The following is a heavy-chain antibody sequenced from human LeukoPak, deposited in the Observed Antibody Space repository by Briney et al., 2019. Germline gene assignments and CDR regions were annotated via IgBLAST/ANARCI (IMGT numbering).Heavy chain of an antibody. CDR3: ARTVDTAMDYYFDY. CDR1: GGSISSSSYY. CDR2: IYYSGST. Sequence: SETLSLTCTVSGGSISSSSYYWGWIRQPPGKGLEWIGSIYYSGSTYYNPSLKSRVTISVDTSKNQFSLKLSSVTAADTAVYYCARTVDTAMDYYFDYWGQGTLVTVSS. V-gene: IGHV4-39*07. J-gene: IGHJ4*02. D-gene: IGHD5-18*01.